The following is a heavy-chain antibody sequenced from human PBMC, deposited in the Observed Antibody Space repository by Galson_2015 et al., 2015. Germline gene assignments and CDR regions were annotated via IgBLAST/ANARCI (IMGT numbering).Heavy chain of an antibody. J-gene: IGHJ5*02. CDR3: ARVAPYGDYNL. CDR1: GYSFTAYD. CDR2: IDGDTGNT. Sequence: SVKVSCKASGYSFTAYDISWVRQAPGQGLEWVGWIDGDTGNTKYAQNLEGRVTMTADASTRTGYMELRSLTSDDTAVYYCARVAPYGDYNLWGQGTLVTVSS. D-gene: IGHD4-17*01. V-gene: IGHV1-18*01.